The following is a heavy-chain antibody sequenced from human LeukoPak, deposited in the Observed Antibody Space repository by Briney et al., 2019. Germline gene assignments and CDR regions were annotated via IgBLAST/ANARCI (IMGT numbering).Heavy chain of an antibody. CDR1: GGSISRGSYY. D-gene: IGHD3-10*01. V-gene: IGHV4-61*02. CDR2: IYNSGST. J-gene: IGHJ4*02. CDR3: ARQTFGALYFDS. Sequence: SQTLSLTCVVSGGSISRGSYYWNWIRQPAGKGLEWMGRIYNSGSTNYNPSLKSRVTISADMSRNQLSLQLSSVTAADTAMYYCARQTFGALYFDSWGQGALVIVSS.